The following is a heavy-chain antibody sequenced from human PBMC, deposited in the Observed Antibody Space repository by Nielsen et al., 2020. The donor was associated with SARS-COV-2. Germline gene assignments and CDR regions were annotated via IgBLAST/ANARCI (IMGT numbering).Heavy chain of an antibody. D-gene: IGHD5-18*01. V-gene: IGHV5-10-1*01. CDR1: GYSFTSYW. CDR3: ARHFLYGGDTAMGDLGY. J-gene: IGHJ4*02. CDR2: IDPSDSYT. Sequence: GESLKISCKGSGYSFTSYWISWVRQMPGKGLEWMGRIDPSDSYTNYSPSFQGHVTISADKSISTAYLQWSSLKASDTAMYYCARHFLYGGDTAMGDLGYWGQGTLVTVSS.